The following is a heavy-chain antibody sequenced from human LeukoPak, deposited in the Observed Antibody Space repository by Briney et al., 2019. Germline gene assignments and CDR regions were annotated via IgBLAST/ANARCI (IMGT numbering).Heavy chain of an antibody. Sequence: GGSLRLSCAASGFTLSSYWMSWVRQAPGKGLEWVANIKQDGSEKYYVDSVEGRFTISRDNTKNSLFLQMDSLRVEDTAVYYCARDLSRGDAFDIWGQGTMVTVSS. CDR3: ARDLSRGDAFDI. J-gene: IGHJ3*02. D-gene: IGHD3-10*01. CDR2: IKQDGSEK. V-gene: IGHV3-7*03. CDR1: GFTLSSYW.